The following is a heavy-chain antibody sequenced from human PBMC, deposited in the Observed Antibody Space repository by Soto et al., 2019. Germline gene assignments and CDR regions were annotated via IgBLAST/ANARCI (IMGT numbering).Heavy chain of an antibody. CDR2: INHSGRT. Sequence: QVQLQQWGAGLLKPSETLSLTCAVYGGSFSGYYWSWLRQPPGKGLEWIGEINHSGRTNYNPSLKMRVTISVDTSKNQFSLKLSSVHAADTAVYYFARSRVKVTYGMDVWGQGTTVTGSS. J-gene: IGHJ6*02. CDR1: GGSFSGYY. CDR3: ARSRVKVTYGMDV. D-gene: IGHD2-21*02. V-gene: IGHV4-34*01.